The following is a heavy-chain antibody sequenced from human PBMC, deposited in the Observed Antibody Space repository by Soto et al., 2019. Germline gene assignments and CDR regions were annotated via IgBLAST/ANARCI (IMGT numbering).Heavy chain of an antibody. V-gene: IGHV1-69*13. Sequence: SVKVSCKASGGTFSSYAISWVRQAPGQGLEWMGGIIPIFRTADYAQKFQGRVTITADESTGTAYMELNSLRSEDTAVYYCASVDTQWCYYGMDVWGQGTTVTVSS. J-gene: IGHJ6*02. D-gene: IGHD2-15*01. CDR2: IIPIFRTA. CDR1: GGTFSSYA. CDR3: ASVDTQWCYYGMDV.